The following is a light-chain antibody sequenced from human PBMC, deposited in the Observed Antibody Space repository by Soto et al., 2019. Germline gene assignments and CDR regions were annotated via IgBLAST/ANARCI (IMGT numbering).Light chain of an antibody. CDR3: CSYAGSSFDV. V-gene: IGLV2-23*01. J-gene: IGLJ1*01. CDR2: EGS. Sequence: QSVLTQPASVSGSPGQSITISCTGTSSDVGSYNLVSWYQQHPGKAPKLMIYEGSKRPSGVSNRFSGSKSGNTASLTISGLQPEDEADYYCCSYAGSSFDVFGTGTKVTVL. CDR1: SSDVGSYNL.